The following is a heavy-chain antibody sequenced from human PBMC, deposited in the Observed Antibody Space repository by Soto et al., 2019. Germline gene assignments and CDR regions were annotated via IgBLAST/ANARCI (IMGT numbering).Heavy chain of an antibody. CDR1: ARTFSSYA. V-gene: IGHV1-69*06. D-gene: IGHD3-10*01. CDR3: ARSGMVRANNLFDP. J-gene: IGHJ5*02. CDR2: IIPIFGTA. Sequence: ASVNVSCKASARTFSSYAISWVRQAPGQGLEWMGGIIPIFGTANYAQKFQGRVTITADKSTSTAYMELSSLRSEDTAVYYCARSGMVRANNLFDPWGQGTLVTVSS.